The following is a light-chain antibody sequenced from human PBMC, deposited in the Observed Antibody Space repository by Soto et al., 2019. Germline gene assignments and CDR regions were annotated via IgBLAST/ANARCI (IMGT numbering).Light chain of an antibody. CDR2: DAS. V-gene: IGKV1-5*01. J-gene: IGKJ2*01. CDR1: QSISSW. CDR3: QHNNSYSLYT. Sequence: DIQMTQSPSTLSASVGDRVTITCRASQSISSWLAWYQQKPGKAPKLPICDASSLESGVPSRFSGSGSGTEFTLTIRSLQPDDFATYFRQHNNSYSLYTFGQGTKLQLK.